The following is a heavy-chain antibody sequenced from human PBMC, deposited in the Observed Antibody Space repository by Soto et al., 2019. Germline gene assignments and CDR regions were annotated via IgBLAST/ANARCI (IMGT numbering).Heavy chain of an antibody. Sequence: SGPTLVNPTETLTLTCTFSGFSLTSPGMCVSWIRQSPGKALEWLALIERDDDDKYYSTSLKTRLTISKDTRKNQVVLTMANMEPADTATYYCARSIRGPRRFNGMDVWGQGATVTVSS. V-gene: IGHV2-70*13. J-gene: IGHJ6*02. CDR1: GFSLTSPGMC. CDR2: IERDDDDK. D-gene: IGHD1-20*01. CDR3: ARSIRGPRRFNGMDV.